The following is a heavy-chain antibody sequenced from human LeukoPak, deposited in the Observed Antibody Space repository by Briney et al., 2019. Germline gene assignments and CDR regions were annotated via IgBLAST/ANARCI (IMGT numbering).Heavy chain of an antibody. J-gene: IGHJ6*03. D-gene: IGHD2-21*01. CDR3: ASLDCGGDCYYYYYMDV. CDR2: ISSSSSTI. CDR1: GFTFSDYY. Sequence: PGGSLRLSCAASGFTFSDYYMSWIRQAPGKGLEWVSYISSSSSTIYYADSVKGRFTISRDNAKNSLYLQMNSLRAEDTAVYYCASLDCGGDCYYYYYMDVWGKGTTVTVSS. V-gene: IGHV3-11*04.